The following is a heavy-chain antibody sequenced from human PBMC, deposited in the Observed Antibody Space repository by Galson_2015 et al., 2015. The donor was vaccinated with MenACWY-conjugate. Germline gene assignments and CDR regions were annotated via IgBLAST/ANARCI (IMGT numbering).Heavy chain of an antibody. CDR3: TRGNDGYGRFDL. V-gene: IGHV3-74*01. D-gene: IGHD5-24*01. CDR1: GFTFNQYW. J-gene: IGHJ5*02. Sequence: SLRLSCAASGFTFNQYWMHWVRQAPGKGLVWVSRISPDGSFTNYADSVKGRFTLSRDNAKNTLYLQMNSLRGGDTAVYYCTRGNDGYGRFDLWGQGTLVPVSS. CDR2: ISPDGSFT.